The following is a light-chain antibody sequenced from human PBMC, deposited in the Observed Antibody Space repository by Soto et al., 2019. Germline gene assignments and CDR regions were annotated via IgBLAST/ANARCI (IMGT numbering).Light chain of an antibody. V-gene: IGLV2-8*01. CDR2: EVS. J-gene: IGLJ2*01. CDR1: SSDVGGYTY. Sequence: QSALTQPPSASGSPGQSVTISCTGTSSDVGGYTYVSWYQQHPGKAPKLMIYEVSKRPSGAPDRFSGSKSGNTASLTVSGLQAEDEADYYCSSYAGSNNLVVFGGGTKVTVL. CDR3: SSYAGSNNLVV.